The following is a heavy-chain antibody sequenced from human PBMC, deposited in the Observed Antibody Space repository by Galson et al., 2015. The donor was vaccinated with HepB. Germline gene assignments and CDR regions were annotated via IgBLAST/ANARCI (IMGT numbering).Heavy chain of an antibody. V-gene: IGHV3-21*01. J-gene: IGHJ4*02. CDR2: ISSSSSYI. CDR3: ARGPRSSGWYCFDY. CDR1: GFTLSSYS. Sequence: SLRLSCAASGFTLSSYSMNWVRQAPGKGLEWVSSISSSSSYIYYADSVKGRFTISRDNAKNSLYLQMNSLRAEDTAVYYCARGPRSSGWYCFDYWGQGTLVTVSS. D-gene: IGHD6-19*01.